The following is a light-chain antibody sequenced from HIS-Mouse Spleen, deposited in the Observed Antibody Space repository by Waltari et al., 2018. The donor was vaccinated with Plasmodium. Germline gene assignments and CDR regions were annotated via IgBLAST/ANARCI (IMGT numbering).Light chain of an antibody. CDR2: DAS. CDR1: QDISNY. V-gene: IGKV1-33*01. Sequence: DIQMTQSPSSLSASVGDRVTITCQASQDISNYLNWYQQKPGKAPKLLIYDASNLETGVPSRFSGSGSGTDFTFTISSLQPEDIATYYCQQRSNWPSLTFGGGTKVEIK. J-gene: IGKJ4*01. CDR3: QQRSNWPSLT.